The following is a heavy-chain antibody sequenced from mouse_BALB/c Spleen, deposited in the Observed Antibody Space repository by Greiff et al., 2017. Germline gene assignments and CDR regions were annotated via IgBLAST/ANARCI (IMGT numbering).Heavy chain of an antibody. Sequence: EVQVVESGGGLVKPGGSLKLSCAASGFTFSSYAMSWVRQTPEKRLEWVASISSGGSTYYPDSEKGRFTISRDNARNILYLQMSSLGSEDTAMYYCAGGDDYGAMDYWGQGTSVTVSS. J-gene: IGHJ4*01. CDR1: GFTFSSYA. CDR2: ISSGGST. CDR3: AGGDDYGAMDY. V-gene: IGHV5-6-5*01. D-gene: IGHD2-4*01.